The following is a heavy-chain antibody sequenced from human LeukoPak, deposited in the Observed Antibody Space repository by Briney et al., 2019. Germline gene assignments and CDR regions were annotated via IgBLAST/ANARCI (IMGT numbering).Heavy chain of an antibody. CDR1: GYTFSSYA. V-gene: IGHV1-3*01. CDR3: ARGGTVVVPIKFGSLDWYFDL. J-gene: IGHJ2*01. Sequence: ASVKVSCKASGYTFSSYAMHWVRQAPGQRLEWMGWINAGNGNTKYSQKFQGRVTITRDTSASTAYMELSSLRSEDTAVYYCARGGTVVVPIKFGSLDWYFDLWGRGTLVTVSS. D-gene: IGHD2-2*01. CDR2: INAGNGNT.